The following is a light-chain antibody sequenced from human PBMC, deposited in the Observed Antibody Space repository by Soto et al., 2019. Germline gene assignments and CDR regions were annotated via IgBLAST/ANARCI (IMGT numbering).Light chain of an antibody. V-gene: IGKV1-39*01. CDR2: TAS. Sequence: DIRMPQSPSSPSASVGDTVTITCRASQSISSHLNWYQQKPGKAPNLLMYTASNLQSGVPSRFSGSGSGTDFTLTISSLQPEDFATYYCQQSYSTPISFGQGTRLEIK. J-gene: IGKJ5*01. CDR3: QQSYSTPIS. CDR1: QSISSH.